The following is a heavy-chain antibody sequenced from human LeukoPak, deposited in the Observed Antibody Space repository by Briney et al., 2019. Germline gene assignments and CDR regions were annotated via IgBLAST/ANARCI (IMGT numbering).Heavy chain of an antibody. CDR1: GCTISSYY. V-gene: IGHV4-59*08. D-gene: IGHD5-24*01. CDR2: IYYSGNT. Sequence: SETLSLTCTVSGCTISSYYWSWVRQPPGKRLEWVGYIYYSGNTDYNPSLKSRVTITVDKSKSQLSLKMKSVRAADTAVYYCVRHRSSVAGNYTYWFFDLWGRGTLVTVSS. CDR3: VRHRSSVAGNYTYWFFDL. J-gene: IGHJ2*01.